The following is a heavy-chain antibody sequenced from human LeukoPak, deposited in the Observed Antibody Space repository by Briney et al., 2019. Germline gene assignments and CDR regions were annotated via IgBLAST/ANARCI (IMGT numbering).Heavy chain of an antibody. CDR1: GGSFSGYY. V-gene: IGHV4-34*01. Sequence: SETLSLTCAVYGGSFSGYYWSWLRQPPGKGLEWIGEINHSGSTNYNPSLKSRVTISVDTSKNQFSLKLSSVTAADTAVYYCARVHYDPNWFDPWGQGTLVTVSS. CDR2: INHSGST. J-gene: IGHJ5*02. CDR3: ARVHYDPNWFDP. D-gene: IGHD4-17*01.